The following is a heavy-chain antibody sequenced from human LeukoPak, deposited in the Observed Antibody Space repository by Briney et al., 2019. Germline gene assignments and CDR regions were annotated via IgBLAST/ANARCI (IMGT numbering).Heavy chain of an antibody. J-gene: IGHJ3*02. V-gene: IGHV4-39*01. D-gene: IGHD6-13*01. CDR1: GGSISSSSYY. CDR2: IYYSGST. Sequence: SETLSLTCTVSGGSISSSSYYWGWIRQPPGKGLEWIGSIYYSGSTYYNPSLKSRVTISVDTSKNQFSLKLSSVTAADTAVYYCTHTGRYSSSWSDAFDIWGQGTMVTVSS. CDR3: THTGRYSSSWSDAFDI.